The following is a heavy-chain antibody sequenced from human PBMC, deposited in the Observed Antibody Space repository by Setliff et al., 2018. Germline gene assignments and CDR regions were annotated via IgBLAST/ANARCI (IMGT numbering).Heavy chain of an antibody. CDR1: GYTFSAYG. Sequence: AASVKVSCKASGYTFSAYGISWVRQAPGQGLEWVAWISTYDRDTKYGEKFQDRATLTTDTSTRTVTMELRSLRHDDTATYFCARSPPNRGSGSGWYGDFWGQGTLVTVS. CDR3: ARSPPNRGSGSGWYGDF. V-gene: IGHV1-18*01. J-gene: IGHJ4*02. D-gene: IGHD6-19*01. CDR2: ISTYDRDT.